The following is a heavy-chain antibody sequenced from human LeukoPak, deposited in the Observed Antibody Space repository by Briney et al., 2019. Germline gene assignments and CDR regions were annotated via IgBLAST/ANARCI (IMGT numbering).Heavy chain of an antibody. CDR3: AKDTDSSGYYSGYFDY. D-gene: IGHD3-22*01. V-gene: IGHV3-43D*03. J-gene: IGHJ4*02. CDR1: GFTLNDYA. CDR2: ISWDGSTT. Sequence: TGGSLRLSCAASGFTLNDYAMHWVRQAPGKGLEWVSLISWDGSTTYYADSVKGRFTISRDNSKNSLYLQMNSLRVEDTALYYCAKDTDSSGYYSGYFDYWGQGTLVTVSS.